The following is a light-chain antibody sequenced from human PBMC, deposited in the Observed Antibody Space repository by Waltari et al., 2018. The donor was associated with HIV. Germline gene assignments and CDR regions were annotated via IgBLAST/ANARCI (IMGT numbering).Light chain of an antibody. CDR3: TSYTSSSTLGV. CDR1: TTDDCGFFY. V-gene: IGLV2-14*01. J-gene: IGLJ2*01. CDR2: EVT. Sequence: QSALTQPASVSGSPGPSVTIPCTWPTTDDCGFFYVCWYQHHPGKAPKLIIYEVTNRPSGVSTRFSGSKSGNTASLTISGLQAEDEADYFCTSYTSSSTLGVFGGGTRLTVL.